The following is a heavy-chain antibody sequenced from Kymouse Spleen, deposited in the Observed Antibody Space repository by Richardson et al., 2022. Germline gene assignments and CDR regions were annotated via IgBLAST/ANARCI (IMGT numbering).Heavy chain of an antibody. CDR1: GFTFDDYA. Sequence: EVQLVESGGGLVQPGRSLRLSCAASGFTFDDYAMHWVRQAPGKGLEWVSGISWNSGSIGYADSVKGRFTISRDNAKNSLYLQMNSLRAEDTALYYCAKDRDYYGSGSPYFDYWGQGTLVTVSS. CDR3: AKDRDYYGSGSPYFDY. V-gene: IGHV3-9*01. D-gene: IGHD3-10*01. J-gene: IGHJ4*02. CDR2: ISWNSGSI.